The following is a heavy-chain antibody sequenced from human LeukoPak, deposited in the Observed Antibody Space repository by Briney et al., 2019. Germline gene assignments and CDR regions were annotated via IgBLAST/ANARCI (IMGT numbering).Heavy chain of an antibody. V-gene: IGHV1-2*02. D-gene: IGHD2-8*01. CDR2: IDPNNGDT. CDR3: ARRSRNGLDAFDI. CDR1: PYTFTGYY. J-gene: IGHJ3*02. Sequence: ASVKVSCKASPYTFTGYYLHWVRQGPRQGPEWMGWIDPNNGDTEYAQKFQGRVTMTRDTSISTAYMELRRLTSDDTAVYSCARRSRNGLDAFDIWGQGTMITVSS.